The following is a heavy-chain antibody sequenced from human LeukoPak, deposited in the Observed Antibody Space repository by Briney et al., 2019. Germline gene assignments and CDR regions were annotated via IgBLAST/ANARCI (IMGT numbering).Heavy chain of an antibody. CDR2: ISGRDDST. J-gene: IGHJ4*02. D-gene: IGHD2-15*01. CDR3: AKCSGGSCHSNIDY. V-gene: IGHV3-23*01. CDR1: GFTFSSYA. Sequence: GGSLRLSCAASGFTFSSYAMSWVRQAPGKGLEWVSVISGRDDSTYYADSVKGRFTISRDNSKNTLFLEMNNLRAEDMAVYYCAKCSGGSCHSNIDYWGQGTLVIVSS.